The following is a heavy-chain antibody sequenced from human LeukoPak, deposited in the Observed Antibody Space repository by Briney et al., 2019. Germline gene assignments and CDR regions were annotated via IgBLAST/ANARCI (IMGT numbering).Heavy chain of an antibody. D-gene: IGHD2-21*01. CDR2: INHSGST. CDR3: ARAPQRSYLHNWFDP. V-gene: IGHV4-34*01. CDR1: GGSFSGYY. Sequence: TSETLSLTCAVYGGSFSGYYWSWIRQPPGKGLEWIGEINHSGSTNYNPSLKSRVTISVDTSKNQFSLKLSSVTAADTAVYYCARAPQRSYLHNWFDPWGQGTLVTVSS. J-gene: IGHJ5*02.